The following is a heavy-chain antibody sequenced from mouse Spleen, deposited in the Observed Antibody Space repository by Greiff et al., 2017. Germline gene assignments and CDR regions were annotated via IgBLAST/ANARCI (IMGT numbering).Heavy chain of an antibody. V-gene: IGHV14-4*01. CDR3: TTFTTRYYFDY. CDR2: IDPENGDT. Sequence: EVQLQQSGAELVRPGASVKLSCTASGFNIKDDYMHWVKQRPEQGLEWIGWIDPENGDTEYASKFQGKATITADTSSNTAYLQLSSLTSEDTAVYYCTTFTTRYYFDYWGQGTTLTVSS. J-gene: IGHJ2*01. CDR1: GFNIKDDY. D-gene: IGHD2-12*01.